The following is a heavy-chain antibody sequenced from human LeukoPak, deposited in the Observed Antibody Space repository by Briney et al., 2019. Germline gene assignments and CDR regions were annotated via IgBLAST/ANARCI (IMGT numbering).Heavy chain of an antibody. CDR1: GFTFSSYW. V-gene: IGHV3-74*01. J-gene: IGHJ6*02. CDR3: ARALVGGYYYGMDV. CDR2: VNSDGSYT. Sequence: PGGSLRLSCAASGFTFSSYWMHWVRQDPGKGLVWVSRVNSDGSYTSYADSVKGRFTISRDNAKNTLYLQMNSLRAEDTAVYYCARALVGGYYYGMDVWGQGTTVTVSS. D-gene: IGHD2-15*01.